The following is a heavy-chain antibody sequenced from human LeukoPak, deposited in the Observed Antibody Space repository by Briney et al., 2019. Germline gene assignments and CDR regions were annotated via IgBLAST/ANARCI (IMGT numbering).Heavy chain of an antibody. CDR3: ARERGAGLSSSWIDY. J-gene: IGHJ4*02. CDR1: GFTFSSYW. D-gene: IGHD6-13*01. Sequence: GGSLRLSCAASGFTFSSYWMSWVRQALGKGLEWVANIKQDGSEKYYVDSVKGRFTISRDNAKNSLYLQMNSLRAEDTAVYYCARERGAGLSSSWIDYWGQGTLVTVSS. CDR2: IKQDGSEK. V-gene: IGHV3-7*01.